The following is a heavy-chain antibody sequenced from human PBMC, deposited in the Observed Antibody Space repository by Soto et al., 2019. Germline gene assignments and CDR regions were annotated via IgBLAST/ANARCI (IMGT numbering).Heavy chain of an antibody. Sequence: SETLSLTCAVYGGSFSGYYWSWIRQPPGKGLEWIGEINHSGSTNYNPSPKSRVTISVDTSKNQFSLKLSSVTAADTAVYYCARGRGEYCSSTSCYTFYYYGMDVWGQGTTVTVSS. CDR3: ARGRGEYCSSTSCYTFYYYGMDV. V-gene: IGHV4-34*01. CDR1: GGSFSGYY. CDR2: INHSGST. D-gene: IGHD2-2*02. J-gene: IGHJ6*02.